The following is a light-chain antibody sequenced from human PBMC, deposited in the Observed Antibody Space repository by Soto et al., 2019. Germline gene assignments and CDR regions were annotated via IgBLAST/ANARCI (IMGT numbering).Light chain of an antibody. V-gene: IGLV2-8*01. CDR1: SSDVGGYNY. Sequence: QSVLTQPPPASGSPGQSVTISCTGTSSDVGGYNYVSWYQRHPGKAPKLMIYEVTKRPSGVPDRFSGSKSGNTASLTVSGLQAEDEADYFCSSFAGTIFYVFGTGTKVTVL. CDR3: SSFAGTIFYV. CDR2: EVT. J-gene: IGLJ1*01.